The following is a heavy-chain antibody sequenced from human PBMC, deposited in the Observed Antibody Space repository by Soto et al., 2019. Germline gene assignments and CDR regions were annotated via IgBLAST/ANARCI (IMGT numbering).Heavy chain of an antibody. V-gene: IGHV4-39*02. J-gene: IGHJ3*02. Sequence: HLQLHESGPGLVKPSETLSLTCSVSGGSINNFDSYWGWFRQPPGKGLVWIGIISYSGNAYYNPSLNSRACIIEDTSENPFSLKLRPGPAADTAIYYCATTATSEAMDGFHSSGPGAIVTVSS. CDR2: ISYSGNA. CDR1: GGSINNFDSY. D-gene: IGHD3-10*01. CDR3: ATTATSEAMDGFHS.